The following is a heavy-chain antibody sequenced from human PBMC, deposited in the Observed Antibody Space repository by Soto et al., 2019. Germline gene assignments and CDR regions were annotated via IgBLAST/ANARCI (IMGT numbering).Heavy chain of an antibody. J-gene: IGHJ4*02. D-gene: IGHD5-12*01. CDR2: ISSSSSYI. V-gene: IGHV3-21*01. CDR1: GFTFSSYA. Sequence: EVQLLESGGGLVQPGGSLRLSCAASGFTFSSYAMSWVRQAPGKGLEWVSAISSSSSYIYYADSVKGRFTISRDNAKNSLYLQMNSLRAEDTAVYYCAREGRDGYNYCDYWGQGTLVTVSS. CDR3: AREGRDGYNYCDY.